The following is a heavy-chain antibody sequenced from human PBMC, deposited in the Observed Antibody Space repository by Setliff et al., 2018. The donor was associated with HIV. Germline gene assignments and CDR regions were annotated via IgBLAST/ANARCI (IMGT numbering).Heavy chain of an antibody. CDR1: GYTFTSNY. V-gene: IGHV1-46*01. CDR2: IQPSGGST. Sequence: ASVKVSCKASGYTFTSNYIHWVRQATGQGLEWMGVIQPSGGSTSYAQSVQDKVTMTRDTSTSTVYMELSSLRSEDTAVYYCERVRYCSGGSCYEGEYWFDPWGQGTLVTASS. D-gene: IGHD2-15*01. CDR3: ERVRYCSGGSCYEGEYWFDP. J-gene: IGHJ5*02.